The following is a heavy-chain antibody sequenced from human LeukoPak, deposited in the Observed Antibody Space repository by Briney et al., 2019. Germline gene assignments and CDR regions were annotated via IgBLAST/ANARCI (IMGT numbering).Heavy chain of an antibody. CDR3: ARRYSSSWHDAFDI. CDR1: GFTFSSYW. D-gene: IGHD6-13*01. J-gene: IGHJ3*02. V-gene: IGHV3-48*04. Sequence: GGSLRLSCAASGFTFSSYWMHWVRQAPGKGLEWVSYISSSGSTIYCADSVKGRFTISRDNAKNSLYLQMNSLRAEDTAVYYCARRYSSSWHDAFDIWGQGTMVTVSS. CDR2: ISSSGSTI.